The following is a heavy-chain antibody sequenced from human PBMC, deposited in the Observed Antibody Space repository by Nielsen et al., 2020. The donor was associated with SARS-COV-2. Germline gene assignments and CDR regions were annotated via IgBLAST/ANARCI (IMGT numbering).Heavy chain of an antibody. CDR1: GYTLTELS. Sequence: ASVKVSCKVSGYTLTELSMHWVRQAPGKGLERMGGFDPEDGETIYAQKFQGRVTMTEDTSTDTAYMELSSLRSEDTAVYYCATTPAYWATITGTTGNFDYWGQGTLVTVSS. J-gene: IGHJ4*02. V-gene: IGHV1-24*01. CDR2: FDPEDGET. CDR3: ATTPAYWATITGTTGNFDY. D-gene: IGHD1-7*01.